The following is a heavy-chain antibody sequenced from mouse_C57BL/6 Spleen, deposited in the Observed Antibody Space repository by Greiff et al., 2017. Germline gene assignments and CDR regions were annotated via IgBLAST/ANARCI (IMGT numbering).Heavy chain of an antibody. V-gene: IGHV1-82*01. CDR2: IYPGDGDT. D-gene: IGHD3-2*02. J-gene: IGHJ4*01. CDR1: GYAFSSSW. CDR3: ARKDLEQLRVGYAIDY. Sequence: QVQLQQSGPELVKPGASVKLSCKASGYAFSSSWMNWVKQRPGKGLEWIGRIYPGDGDTNYNGKFKGKATLTGDKSSSTAYMQISSLTSEDSAVYFCARKDLEQLRVGYAIDYWGQGTSVTVS.